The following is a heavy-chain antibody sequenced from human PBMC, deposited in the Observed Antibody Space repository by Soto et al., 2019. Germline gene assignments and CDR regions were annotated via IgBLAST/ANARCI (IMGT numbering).Heavy chain of an antibody. V-gene: IGHV3-30-3*01. CDR2: ISEDGGNK. CDR1: GLTFTSYA. CDR3: ARRLTSTVSALGY. J-gene: IGHJ4*02. D-gene: IGHD6-19*01. Sequence: QVHLVESGGGVVQAGRSLRLSCTASGLTFTSYAIHWVRQAPGKWLEWVSLISEDGGNKYFAESVRGRFLISRDNSKNTVYLQMNSLRPADTAVYCCARRLTSTVSALGYWGQGTLVTVSS.